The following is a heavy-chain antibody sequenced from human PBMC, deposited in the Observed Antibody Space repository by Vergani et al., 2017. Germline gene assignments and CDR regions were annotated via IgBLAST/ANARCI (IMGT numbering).Heavy chain of an antibody. D-gene: IGHD3-10*01. CDR2: ISSSSSYI. CDR3: ARAWFDLSYYFDY. J-gene: IGHJ4*02. CDR1: GFTFSSYS. V-gene: IGHV3-21*01. Sequence: EVQLVESGGGLVKPGGSLRLSCAASGFTFSSYSMNWVRQAPGKGLEWVSSISSSSSYIYYADSVKGRFTISRDNAKNSLYLQMNSLRAEDTAVYYCARAWFDLSYYFDYWGQGTLVTVSS.